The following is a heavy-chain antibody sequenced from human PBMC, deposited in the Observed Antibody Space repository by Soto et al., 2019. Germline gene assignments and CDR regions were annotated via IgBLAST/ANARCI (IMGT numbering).Heavy chain of an antibody. CDR3: ARGPRRRVVGFDY. D-gene: IGHD1-26*01. V-gene: IGHV4-34*01. CDR1: GGSFSGYY. CDR2: INHSGST. Sequence: SETLSLTCAVYGGSFSGYYWSWIRQPPGKGLEWIGEINHSGSTNYNPSLKSRVTISVDTSKNQFSLKLSSVTAADTAVYYCARGPRRRVVGFDYWGQGTLVT. J-gene: IGHJ4*02.